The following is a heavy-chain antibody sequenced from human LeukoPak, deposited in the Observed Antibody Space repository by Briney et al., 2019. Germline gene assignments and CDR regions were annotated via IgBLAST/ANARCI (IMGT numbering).Heavy chain of an antibody. CDR3: AREYSSGSNIDY. CDR1: GYTLITYG. J-gene: IGHJ4*02. V-gene: IGHV1-18*01. D-gene: IGHD6-19*01. CDR2: INAYNGNT. Sequence: ASVKVSCKASGYTLITYGISWVRQAPGQGLEWMGWINAYNGNTNYAQKLQGRVTMTTDTSTSTAYMELRSLTSDDTAVYYCAREYSSGSNIDYWGQGTLDTVSS.